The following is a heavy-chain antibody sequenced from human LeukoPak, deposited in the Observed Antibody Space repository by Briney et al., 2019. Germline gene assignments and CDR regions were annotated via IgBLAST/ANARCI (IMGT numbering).Heavy chain of an antibody. J-gene: IGHJ4*02. CDR3: AKDRKTWKSYDFDY. D-gene: IGHD1-1*01. CDR1: GFTFSSYE. Sequence: GGSLRLSCAASGFTFSSYEMNWVRQAPGKGLEWVSGISWNSGSIGYADSVKGRFTISRDNAKNSLYLQMNSLRAEDMALYYCAKDRKTWKSYDFDYWGQGTLVTVSS. CDR2: ISWNSGSI. V-gene: IGHV3-9*03.